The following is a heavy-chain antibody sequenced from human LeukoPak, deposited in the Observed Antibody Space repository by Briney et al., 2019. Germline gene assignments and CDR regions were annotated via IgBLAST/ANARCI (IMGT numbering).Heavy chain of an antibody. Sequence: GGSLILSCEASGFAFSFSAMTWVRQAPGTGLEWVSTINANAINTYYADSVKGRFTISRDNSKSTLYLQMNSLRAEDTAIYYCAKGSSGARPYFFDYWGQGTLITVSS. CDR1: GFAFSFSA. CDR2: INANAINT. V-gene: IGHV3-23*01. J-gene: IGHJ4*02. CDR3: AKGSSGARPYFFDY.